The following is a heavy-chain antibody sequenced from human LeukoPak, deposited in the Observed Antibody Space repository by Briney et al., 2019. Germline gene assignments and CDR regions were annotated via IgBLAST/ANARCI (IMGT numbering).Heavy chain of an antibody. J-gene: IGHJ6*02. D-gene: IGHD2-15*01. Sequence: GGSLRLSCAASGFTFSNAWMSWVRQASGKGLEWVGRIKSKTDGGTTDYAAPVKGRFTISRDDSKNTLYLQMNSLKTEDTAVYYCTTSLLRVFYYYYGMDVWGQGTTVTVSS. CDR1: GFTFSNAW. V-gene: IGHV3-15*01. CDR3: TTSLLRVFYYYYGMDV. CDR2: IKSKTDGGTT.